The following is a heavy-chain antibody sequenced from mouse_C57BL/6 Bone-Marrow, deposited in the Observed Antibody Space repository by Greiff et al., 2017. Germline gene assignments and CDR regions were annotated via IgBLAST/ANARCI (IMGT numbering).Heavy chain of an antibody. CDR2: IDPENGDT. D-gene: IGHD1-1*01. Sequence: VQLKESGAELVRPGASVKLSCTASGFNIKDDYMHWVKQRPEQGLEWIGWIDPENGDTEYASKFQGKATITADTSSNTAYLQLSSLTSEDTAVYYCTALITTVVATDFYARDYWGQGTSVTVSS. J-gene: IGHJ4*01. CDR3: TALITTVVATDFYARDY. CDR1: GFNIKDDY. V-gene: IGHV14-4*01.